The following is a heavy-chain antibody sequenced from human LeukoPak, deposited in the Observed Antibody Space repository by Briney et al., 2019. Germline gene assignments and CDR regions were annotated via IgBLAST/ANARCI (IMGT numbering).Heavy chain of an antibody. V-gene: IGHV4-34*01. D-gene: IGHD6-6*01. CDR3: ARGRYSSSSRGYFDY. Sequence: PSETLSLTCAVYGGSFSGCYWSWIRQPPGKGLEWIGEINHSGSTNYNPSLKSRVTISVDTSKNQFSLKLSSVTAADTAVYYCARGRYSSSSRGYFDYWGQGTLVTVSS. CDR1: GGSFSGCY. J-gene: IGHJ4*02. CDR2: INHSGST.